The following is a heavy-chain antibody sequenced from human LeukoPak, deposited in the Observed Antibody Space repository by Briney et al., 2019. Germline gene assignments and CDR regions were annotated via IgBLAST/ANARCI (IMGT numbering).Heavy chain of an antibody. D-gene: IGHD1-7*01. CDR3: WRGEETGTTIAY. J-gene: IGHJ4*01. CDR2: IYSGGST. CDR1: GDSVTSNY. V-gene: IGHV3-53*05. Sequence: GGSLRLSCAASGDSVTSNYMSWVRQAPGKGLEWVSDIYSGGSTYYTDSVKGRVTISRDNSKSTLYLKMNSLRAEDTAVHYCWRGEETGTTIAYWGEGRLVTVSS.